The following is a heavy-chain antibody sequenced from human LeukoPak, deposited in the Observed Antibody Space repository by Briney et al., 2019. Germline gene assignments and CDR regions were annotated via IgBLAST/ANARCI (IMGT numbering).Heavy chain of an antibody. V-gene: IGHV4-39*01. D-gene: IGHD3-3*01. J-gene: IGHJ4*02. CDR2: IYYSGST. CDR1: GGSISSSSYY. CDR3: ARRGFLEWEYYFDY. Sequence: SETLSLTCTVSGGSISSSSYYWGWIRQPPGKGLEWIGSIYYSGSTYYNPSLKSRVTISVDTPKNQFSLKLSSVTAADTAVYYCARRGFLEWEYYFDYWGQGTLVTVSS.